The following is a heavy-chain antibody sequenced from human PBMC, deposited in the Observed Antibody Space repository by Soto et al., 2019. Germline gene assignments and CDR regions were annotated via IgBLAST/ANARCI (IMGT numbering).Heavy chain of an antibody. CDR2: IHYSGTT. CDR3: ARYNSYAIDY. CDR1: GTSISSYY. D-gene: IGHD2-8*01. V-gene: IGHV4-59*01. Sequence: PSETLSLTCTVSGTSISSYYWSWIRQPPGRGLEWIANIHYSGTTNYNPSLASRVTLSVDTSKNQFSLKMTSVTAADRAMYFCARYNSYAIDYWGRGTLVTVSS. J-gene: IGHJ4*02.